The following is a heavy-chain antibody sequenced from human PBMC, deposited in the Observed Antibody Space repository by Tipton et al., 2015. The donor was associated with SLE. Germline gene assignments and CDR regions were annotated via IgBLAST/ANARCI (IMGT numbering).Heavy chain of an antibody. CDR1: GFTFGDYA. D-gene: IGHD6-13*01. Sequence: SLRLSCTASGFTFGDYAMSWVRQAPGKGLEWVGFIRSKAYGGTTEYAASVKGRFTISRDDSKSIAYLQMNSLKTEDTAVYYCTRGSPSSGYGNFDYWGQGTLVTVSS. CDR2: IRSKAYGGTT. J-gene: IGHJ4*02. CDR3: TRGSPSSGYGNFDY. V-gene: IGHV3-49*04.